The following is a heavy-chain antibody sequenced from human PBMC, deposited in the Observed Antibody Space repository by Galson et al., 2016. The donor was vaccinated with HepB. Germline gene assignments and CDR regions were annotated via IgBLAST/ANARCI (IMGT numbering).Heavy chain of an antibody. CDR1: GFAFTFYA. CDR3: AKDANFWSGYPEDAFDM. V-gene: IGHV3-23*01. Sequence: SLRLSCAASGFAFTFYAMNWVRQTPGKGLEWVASITASGTTTHYADSVEGRFTVSRDSSEKMLFLQMNSLGVGDTAVYYCAKDANFWSGYPEDAFDMWGQGTTVSVSS. J-gene: IGHJ3*02. D-gene: IGHD3-3*01. CDR2: ITASGTTT.